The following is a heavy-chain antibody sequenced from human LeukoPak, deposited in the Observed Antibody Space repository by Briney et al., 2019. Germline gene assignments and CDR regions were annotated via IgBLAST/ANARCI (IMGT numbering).Heavy chain of an antibody. D-gene: IGHD6-13*01. CDR3: ARDSVAAAGTNPLD. V-gene: IGHV1-69*13. CDR1: GYTFTSYG. CDR2: IIPIFGSA. J-gene: IGHJ4*02. Sequence: SVKVSCKASGYTFTSYGISWVRQAPGQGLEWMGGIIPIFGSANYAQKFQGRVTITADESTSTAYMELSSLRSEDTAVYYCARDSVAAAGTNPLDWGQGTLVTVSS.